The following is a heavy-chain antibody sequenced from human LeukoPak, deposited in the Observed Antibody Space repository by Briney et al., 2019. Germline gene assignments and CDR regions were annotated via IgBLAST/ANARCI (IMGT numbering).Heavy chain of an antibody. Sequence: GGSLRLSCAASGFTFSSYGMHWVRQAPGKGLEEVAVIWYDGSNKYYADSVKGRFTISRDNSKNTLYLQTNSLRAEDTAVYYCARDRSGIAVAGMSYWGQGTLVTVSS. J-gene: IGHJ4*02. CDR1: GFTFSSYG. V-gene: IGHV3-33*01. D-gene: IGHD6-19*01. CDR2: IWYDGSNK. CDR3: ARDRSGIAVAGMSY.